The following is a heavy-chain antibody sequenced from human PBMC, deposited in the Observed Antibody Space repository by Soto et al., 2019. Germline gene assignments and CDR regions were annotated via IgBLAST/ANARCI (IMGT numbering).Heavy chain of an antibody. CDR1: SGSFSGYY. D-gene: IGHD6-6*01. V-gene: IGHV4-34*01. CDR3: AGALKGSGSSQTRADF. J-gene: IGHJ4*02. Sequence: QVQLHQWGAGLLKPSETLSLACSIYSGSFSGYYWSWIRQPPGKGLEWIGEISQSGHTNYSPSLLSRVSMSIVTSKKKFALNLASVSAADTAVDYCAGALKGSGSSQTRADFWGQGTLVTVSS. CDR2: ISQSGHT.